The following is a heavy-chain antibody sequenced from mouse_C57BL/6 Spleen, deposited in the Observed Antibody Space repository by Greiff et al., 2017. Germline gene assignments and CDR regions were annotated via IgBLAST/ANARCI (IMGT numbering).Heavy chain of an antibody. D-gene: IGHD1-1*01. CDR3: ARNSAFILDV. V-gene: IGHV2-2*01. Sequence: VKLMESGPGLVQPSQSLSITCTASGFSLTSYGVHWVRQSPGKGLEWLGVIWSGGSTDYNAAFISRLSNSKDNSKSHVFFKMNRLQADDTAIYYCARNSAFILDVWGTGTTVTVSS. J-gene: IGHJ1*03. CDR2: IWSGGST. CDR1: GFSLTSYG.